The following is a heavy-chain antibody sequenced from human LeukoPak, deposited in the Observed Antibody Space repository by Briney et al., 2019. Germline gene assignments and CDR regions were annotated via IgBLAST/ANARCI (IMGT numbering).Heavy chain of an antibody. D-gene: IGHD6-19*01. Sequence: PSETLSLTCTVSGGSISSGGYYWSWIRQPPGKGLEWIGYIYHSGSTYYNPSLKSRVTISVDRSKNQFSLKLSSVTAADTAVYYCARRKYSSGWYPTQDAFDIWGQGTMVTVSS. CDR1: GGSISSGGYY. CDR3: ARRKYSSGWYPTQDAFDI. J-gene: IGHJ3*02. CDR2: IYHSGST. V-gene: IGHV4-30-2*01.